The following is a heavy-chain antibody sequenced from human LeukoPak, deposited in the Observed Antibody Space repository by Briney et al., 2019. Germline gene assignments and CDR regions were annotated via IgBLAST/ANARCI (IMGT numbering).Heavy chain of an antibody. CDR2: ISAYNGNT. V-gene: IGHV1-18*01. Sequence: ASVKVSCKASGYTFTSYDINWVRQAPGQGLEWMGWISAYNGNTNYAQKLQGRVTMTTDTSTSTAYMELRSLRSDDTAVYYCARDYRVNYYDSSGYVYWGQGTLVTVSS. CDR3: ARDYRVNYYDSSGYVY. J-gene: IGHJ4*02. D-gene: IGHD3-22*01. CDR1: GYTFTSYD.